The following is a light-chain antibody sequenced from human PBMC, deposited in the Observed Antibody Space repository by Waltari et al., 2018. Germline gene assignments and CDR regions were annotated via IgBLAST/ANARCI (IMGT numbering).Light chain of an antibody. J-gene: IGLJ3*02. Sequence: QSALTQPRSVSGSPGQSVTISCTGTSSDVGGYNYVSWHQQHPGKAPKLMIYDVSKRPSGVPDRFSGSKSGNTASLTISGLQAEDEADYYCCSYAGSYTWVFG. CDR2: DVS. CDR1: SSDVGGYNY. CDR3: CSYAGSYTWV. V-gene: IGLV2-11*01.